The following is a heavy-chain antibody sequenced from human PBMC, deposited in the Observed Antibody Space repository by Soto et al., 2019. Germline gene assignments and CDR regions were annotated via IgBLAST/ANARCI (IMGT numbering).Heavy chain of an antibody. CDR2: ISSSSSYT. CDR1: GFTFSDYC. Sequence: QVQLVESGGGLVKPGGSLRLSCAASGFTFSDYCMSWIRQAPGKGLEWVSYISSSSSYTNYADSVKGRFTISRDNAKNSLYLQMNSLRAEDTAVYYCASLLRKYFDYWGQGTLVTVSS. J-gene: IGHJ4*02. D-gene: IGHD3-22*01. V-gene: IGHV3-11*05. CDR3: ASLLRKYFDY.